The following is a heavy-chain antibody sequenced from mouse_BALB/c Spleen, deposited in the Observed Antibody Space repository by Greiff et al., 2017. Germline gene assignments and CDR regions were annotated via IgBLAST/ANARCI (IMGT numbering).Heavy chain of an antibody. CDR2: INPNNGGT. CDR1: GYTFTEYT. V-gene: IGHV1-26*01. CDR3: ARRENFRAYYGNYEGYFDV. J-gene: IGHJ1*01. Sequence: EVQLQQSGPELVKPGASVKISCKTSGYTFTEYTMHWVKQSHGKSLEWIGGINPNNGGTSYNQKFKGKATLTVDKSSSTAYMELRSLTSEDSAVYYCARRENFRAYYGNYEGYFDVWGAGTTVTVSS. D-gene: IGHD2-10*01.